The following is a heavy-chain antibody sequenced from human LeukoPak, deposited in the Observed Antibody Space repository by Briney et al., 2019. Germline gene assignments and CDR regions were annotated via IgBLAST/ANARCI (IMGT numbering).Heavy chain of an antibody. CDR2: IYYSGST. J-gene: IGHJ4*02. Sequence: SETLSLTCTVSGGSISSSSYYWGWIRQPPGKGLEWIGSIYYSGSTYYNPSLKSRVTISVDTSKNQFSLKLSSVTAADTAVYYCASVKLVYDILTGYYPSGGVDYWGQGTLVTVSS. V-gene: IGHV4-39*01. D-gene: IGHD3-9*01. CDR3: ASVKLVYDILTGYYPSGGVDY. CDR1: GGSISSSSYY.